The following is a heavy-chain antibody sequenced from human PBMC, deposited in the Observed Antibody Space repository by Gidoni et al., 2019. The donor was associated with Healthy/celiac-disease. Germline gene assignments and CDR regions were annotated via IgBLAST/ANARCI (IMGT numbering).Heavy chain of an antibody. CDR2: LIPIFGTA. Sequence: QVQLVQSGAQVQKPGSSVKVSCKASGGTFRSSAISWVRQAPAQGLEWMGGLIPIFGTANYAQKFQGRVTITADEATSTAYMELSSLRSEDTAVYYCASPSSYGDPSGAFDIWGQGTMVTVSS. CDR3: ASPSSYGDPSGAFDI. V-gene: IGHV1-69*01. CDR1: GGTFRSSA. D-gene: IGHD4-17*01. J-gene: IGHJ3*02.